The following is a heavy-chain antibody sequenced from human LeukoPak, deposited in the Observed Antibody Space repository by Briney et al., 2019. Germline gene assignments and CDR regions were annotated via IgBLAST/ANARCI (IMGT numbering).Heavy chain of an antibody. V-gene: IGHV4-34*01. CDR1: GGSFSGYY. J-gene: IGHJ5*02. Sequence: SETLSLTCAVYGGSFSGYYWSWIRQPPGKGLEWIGEINHSGSTNYNPSLKSRVTISVDTSKNQFSLKLSSVTAADTAVYYCARTLGYCSSSSCCRSLGWFDPWGQGTLVTVSS. D-gene: IGHD2-15*01. CDR2: INHSGST. CDR3: ARTLGYCSSSSCCRSLGWFDP.